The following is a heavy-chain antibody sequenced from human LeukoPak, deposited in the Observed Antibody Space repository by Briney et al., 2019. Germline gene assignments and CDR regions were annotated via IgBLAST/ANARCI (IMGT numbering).Heavy chain of an antibody. CDR1: GGTFSSYG. CDR3: ARDHGAYYYHSSDSDS. D-gene: IGHD3-22*01. Sequence: ASVKVSCKASGGTFSSYGISWVRQAPGQGLEWMGWISVYNGNTNYAQNLQGRVTMTTDTSTSTAYMELRSLRSDDTAVYYCARDHGAYYYHSSDSDSWGQGTLVTVSS. V-gene: IGHV1-18*01. CDR2: ISVYNGNT. J-gene: IGHJ4*02.